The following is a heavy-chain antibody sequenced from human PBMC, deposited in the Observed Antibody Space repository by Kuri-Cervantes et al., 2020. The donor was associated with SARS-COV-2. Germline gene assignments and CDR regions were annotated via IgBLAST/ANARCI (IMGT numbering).Heavy chain of an antibody. J-gene: IGHJ4*02. CDR3: AGVGRSSSYSLAARDY. D-gene: IGHD6-6*01. Sequence: GGSLRLSCAASGFTFSSYAMSWVRQAPGKGLEWVSAISGSGGSTYYADSVKGRFTISRDNSKNTLYLQVNSLRAEDTAVYYCAGVGRSSSYSLAARDYWGQGTLVTVSS. V-gene: IGHV3-23*01. CDR1: GFTFSSYA. CDR2: ISGSGGST.